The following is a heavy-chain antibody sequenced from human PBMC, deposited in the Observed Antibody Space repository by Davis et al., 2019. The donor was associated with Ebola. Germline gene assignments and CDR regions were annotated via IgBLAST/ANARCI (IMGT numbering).Heavy chain of an antibody. V-gene: IGHV3-21*01. D-gene: IGHD3-16*02. CDR1: GFTFSSYW. CDR2: ISSSSSYI. Sequence: GESLKISCAASGFTFSSYWMHWVRQAPGKGLEWVSSISSSSSYIYYADSVKGRFTISRDNAKNSLYLQMNSLRAEDTAVYYCASLIGNSYPPGFDYWGQGTLVTVSS. CDR3: ASLIGNSYPPGFDY. J-gene: IGHJ4*02.